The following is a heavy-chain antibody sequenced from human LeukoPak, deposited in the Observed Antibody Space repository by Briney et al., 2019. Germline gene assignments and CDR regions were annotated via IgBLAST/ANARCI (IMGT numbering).Heavy chain of an antibody. D-gene: IGHD5-12*01. CDR1: GFTFSSYG. CDR2: ISNDGINK. J-gene: IGHJ4*02. Sequence: GGSLRLSCAASGFTFSSYGMHWVRQAPGKGLEWLAAISNDGINKYFADSVRGRFTISRDNSRNTVSLQVNSLRAEDTAVYFCAKVGGVPTTDYWGQGTLVTVSS. V-gene: IGHV3-30*18. CDR3: AKVGGVPTTDY.